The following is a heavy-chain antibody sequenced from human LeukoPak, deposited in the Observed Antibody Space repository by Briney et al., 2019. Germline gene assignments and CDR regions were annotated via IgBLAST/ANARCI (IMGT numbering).Heavy chain of an antibody. V-gene: IGHV1-69*13. D-gene: IGHD3-22*01. CDR1: GGTFSSYA. Sequence: ASVKVSCKASGGTFSSYAISWVRQAPGQGLEWMGGIIPIFGTANYAQKFQGRVTITADESTSTAYMELSSLRSEDTAVHYCARSYEKYYYDSSGYAAHDYWGQGTLVTVSS. J-gene: IGHJ4*02. CDR2: IIPIFGTA. CDR3: ARSYEKYYYDSSGYAAHDY.